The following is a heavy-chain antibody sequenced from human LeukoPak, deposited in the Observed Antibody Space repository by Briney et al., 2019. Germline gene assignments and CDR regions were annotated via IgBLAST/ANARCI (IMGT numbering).Heavy chain of an antibody. Sequence: SETLSLTCTVSGGSISSGGYYWSWIQQPPGKGLEWIGYIYHSGSTYYNPSLKSRVTISVDRSKNQFSLKLSSVTAADTAVYYCARDRDYYYMDVWGKGTTVTVSS. CDR3: ARDRDYYYMDV. CDR2: IYHSGST. J-gene: IGHJ6*03. CDR1: GGSISSGGYY. V-gene: IGHV4-30-2*01.